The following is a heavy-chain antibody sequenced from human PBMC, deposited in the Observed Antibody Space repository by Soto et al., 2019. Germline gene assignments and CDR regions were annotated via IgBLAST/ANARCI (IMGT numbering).Heavy chain of an antibody. J-gene: IGHJ6*02. CDR1: GYTFTSYG. V-gene: IGHV1-18*01. D-gene: IGHD2-15*01. CDR3: ATAALVYSSGGSCYSNYSSGMDV. Sequence: QVQLVQSGAEVKKPGASVKVSCKASGYTFTSYGISWVRQAPGQGLEWMGWISAYNGNTNYAQKLQGRVTMTTDTSTSTAHMERRSLRSDDTAVYYCATAALVYSSGGSCYSNYSSGMDVWGQGTTVTVSS. CDR2: ISAYNGNT.